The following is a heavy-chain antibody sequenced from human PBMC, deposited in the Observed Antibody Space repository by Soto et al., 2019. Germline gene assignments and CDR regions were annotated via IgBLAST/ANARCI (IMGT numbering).Heavy chain of an antibody. CDR1: GFTFSIYW. CDR2: IDNDGSSA. CDR3: TRVGGSVSGMDV. J-gene: IGHJ6*02. V-gene: IGHV3-74*01. Sequence: EVQLVESGGGLVQPGGSLRLSCAASGFTFSIYWMHWVRQAPGKGPVWVSRIDNDGSSARYADSVKGRFTISRDNAKNTVYLQMNSLRAEDTAVYYCTRVGGSVSGMDVWGQGTPVTVS. D-gene: IGHD1-26*01.